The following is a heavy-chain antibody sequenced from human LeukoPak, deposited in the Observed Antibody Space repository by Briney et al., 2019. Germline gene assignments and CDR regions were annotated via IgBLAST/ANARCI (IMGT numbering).Heavy chain of an antibody. CDR1: GYTFTGYY. CDR3: ARPSIYGDYASAFDI. Sequence: GASVKVSCKASGYTFTGYYMHWVRQAPGQGLEWMGWINPNSGGTNYAQKFQGRVTMTRDTSISTAYMELSRLRSDDTAVYYCARPSIYGDYASAFDIWGQGTMVTVSS. V-gene: IGHV1-2*02. CDR2: INPNSGGT. D-gene: IGHD4-17*01. J-gene: IGHJ3*02.